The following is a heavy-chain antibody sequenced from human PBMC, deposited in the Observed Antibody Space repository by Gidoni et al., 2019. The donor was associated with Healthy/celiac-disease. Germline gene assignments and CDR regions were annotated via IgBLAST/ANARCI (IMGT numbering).Heavy chain of an antibody. Sequence: QVQLVESGGGVVQPGRSLRLSCAASGFTFSSYAMHWVRQAPGKGLEWVAVISYDGSNKYYADSVKGRFTISRDNSKNTLYLQMNSLRAEDTAVYYCARDPPVYSYGYDFDYWGQGTLVTVSS. J-gene: IGHJ4*02. CDR1: GFTFSSYA. CDR2: ISYDGSNK. CDR3: ARDPPVYSYGYDFDY. V-gene: IGHV3-30-3*01. D-gene: IGHD5-18*01.